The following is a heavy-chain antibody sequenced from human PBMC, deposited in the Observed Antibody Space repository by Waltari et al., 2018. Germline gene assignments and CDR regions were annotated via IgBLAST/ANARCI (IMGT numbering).Heavy chain of an antibody. CDR3: ARSKQGDGYKYYFDY. CDR1: GYTFTSYG. CDR2: NSAYNGNT. Sequence: QVQLVQSGAEVKKPGASVKVSCKASGYTFTSYGISWVRQAPGQGLEWMGWNSAYNGNTNYAQTLQGRVTMTTDTSTSTAYMELRSLRSDDTAVYYCARSKQGDGYKYYFDYWGQGTLVTVSS. D-gene: IGHD5-12*01. J-gene: IGHJ4*02. V-gene: IGHV1-18*01.